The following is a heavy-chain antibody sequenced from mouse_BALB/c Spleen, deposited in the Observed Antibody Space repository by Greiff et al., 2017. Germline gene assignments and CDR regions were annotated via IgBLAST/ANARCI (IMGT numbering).Heavy chain of an antibody. CDR3: ARADGYWYFDV. Sequence: QVQLQQSGPELVKPGASVRISCKASGYTFTSYYIHWVKQRPGQGLEWIGWIYPGNVNTKYNEKFKGKATLTADKSSSTAYMQLSSLTSEDSAVYFCARADGYWYFDVWGAGTTVTVSS. CDR1: GYTFTSYY. CDR2: IYPGNVNT. V-gene: IGHV1S56*01. J-gene: IGHJ1*01. D-gene: IGHD2-3*01.